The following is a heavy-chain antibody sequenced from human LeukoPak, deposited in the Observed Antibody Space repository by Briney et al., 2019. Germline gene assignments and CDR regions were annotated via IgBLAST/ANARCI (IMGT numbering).Heavy chain of an antibody. Sequence: LSLTCSVSGGSISGYYWSWIRQPPGKGLEWVSYISSSGSTIYYADSVKGRSTISRDNAKNSLYLQMNSLRAEDTAVYYCARDGGYCVGGSCYNDAFDIWGQGTMVTVSS. CDR2: ISSSGSTI. CDR1: GGSISGYY. V-gene: IGHV3-11*01. J-gene: IGHJ3*02. CDR3: ARDGGYCVGGSCYNDAFDI. D-gene: IGHD2-15*01.